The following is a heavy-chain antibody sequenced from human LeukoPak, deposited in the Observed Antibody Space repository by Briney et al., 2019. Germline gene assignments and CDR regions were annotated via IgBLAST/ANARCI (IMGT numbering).Heavy chain of an antibody. CDR2: ISAYNGNT. V-gene: IGHV1-18*01. Sequence: GASVKVSCKASGYTFTSYGISWVRQAPGQGLEWMGWISAYNGNTNYAQKLQGRVTMTTDTSTSTAYMELRSLRSDDKAVYYCAKIRITMVRGVINHDAFDIWGQGTMVTVSS. D-gene: IGHD3-10*01. CDR1: GYTFTSYG. J-gene: IGHJ3*02. CDR3: AKIRITMVRGVINHDAFDI.